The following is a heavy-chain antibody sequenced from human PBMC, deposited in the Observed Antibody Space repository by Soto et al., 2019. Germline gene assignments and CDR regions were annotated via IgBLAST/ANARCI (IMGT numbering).Heavy chain of an antibody. CDR3: AKDAHSYGSGSYNAFDI. V-gene: IGHV3-30*02. J-gene: IGHJ3*02. Sequence: DSVKGRFTISRDNSKNTLYLQMNSLRAEDTAVYYCAKDAHSYGSGSYNAFDIWGQGTMVTVSS. D-gene: IGHD3-10*01.